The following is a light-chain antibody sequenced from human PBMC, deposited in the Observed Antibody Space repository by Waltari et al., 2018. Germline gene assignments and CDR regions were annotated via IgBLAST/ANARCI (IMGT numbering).Light chain of an antibody. V-gene: IGKV1-5*03. CDR1: QSIGDW. Sequence: DIQMTQSPSTLSASVGDRVTITCRASQSIGDWMAWYQQEPGKAPKLLIYRASTLQRGVPSRFSGSGSGTEFTLTISSLQPDDFGSYYCQYYYLYSRGFGQGTKVEIK. CDR2: RAS. CDR3: QYYYLYSRG. J-gene: IGKJ2*03.